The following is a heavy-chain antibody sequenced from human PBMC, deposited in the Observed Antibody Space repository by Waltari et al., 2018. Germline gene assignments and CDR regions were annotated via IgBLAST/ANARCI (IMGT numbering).Heavy chain of an antibody. V-gene: IGHV3-30*01. D-gene: IGHD2-21*02. CDR3: ASRRMGFGGDPPPFWD. CDR1: GFTFSSYA. J-gene: IGHJ4*02. Sequence: QVQLVESGGGVVQPGRSLRLSCAASGFTFSSYAMHWVRQAPGKGLEWVAVISYDGSNKYYADSVKGRFTISRDNSKNTLYLQMNSLRAEDTAVYYCASRRMGFGGDPPPFWDWGQGTLVTVSS. CDR2: ISYDGSNK.